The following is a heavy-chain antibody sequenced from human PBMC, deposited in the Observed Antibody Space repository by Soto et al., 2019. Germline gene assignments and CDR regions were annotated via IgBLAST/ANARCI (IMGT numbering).Heavy chain of an antibody. CDR3: ARSTRSIPYFDY. J-gene: IGHJ4*02. CDR2: IYPGDHET. Sequence: PGESLTISCGCSGYTFSNFWIAWVRHLPGKGLEWMGIIYPGDHETRYSPSFHGKVTISADKSINTAYLQWSSLEASDTAFYYCARSTRSIPYFDYCRQGALVTASP. CDR1: GYTFSNFW. D-gene: IGHD6-13*01. V-gene: IGHV5-51*01.